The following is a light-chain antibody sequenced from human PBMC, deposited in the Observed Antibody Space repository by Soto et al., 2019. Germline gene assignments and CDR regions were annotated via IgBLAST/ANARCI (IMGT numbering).Light chain of an antibody. CDR2: EVS. J-gene: IGLJ1*01. Sequence: QSVLTQPPSASGSPGQSVTISCTGTSSDVGDYNYVSWYQQHPGKAPKLMIYEVSKRPSGVPYRFSGSKSGNTASLTVSGLQAEDEADYYCSSYAGSLYVFGTGTKLTVL. V-gene: IGLV2-8*01. CDR1: SSDVGDYNY. CDR3: SSYAGSLYV.